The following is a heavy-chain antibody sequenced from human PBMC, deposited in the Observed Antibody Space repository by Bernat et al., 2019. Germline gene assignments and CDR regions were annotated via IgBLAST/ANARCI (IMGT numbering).Heavy chain of an antibody. CDR1: GGSISSSSYY. CDR3: AGETDYGDYYYYYYMGV. Sequence: QLQLQESGPGLVKPSETLSLTCTVSGGSISSSSYYWGWIRQPPGKGLEWIGSIYYSGSTYYNPSLKSRVTISVDTSKNPFSLKLSYVTAADTAVYYCAGETDYGDYYYYYYMGVWGKGTTVTVSS. CDR2: IYYSGST. J-gene: IGHJ6*03. V-gene: IGHV4-39*02. D-gene: IGHD4-17*01.